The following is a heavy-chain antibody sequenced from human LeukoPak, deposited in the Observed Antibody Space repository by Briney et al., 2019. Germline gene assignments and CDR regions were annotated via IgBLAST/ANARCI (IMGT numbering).Heavy chain of an antibody. CDR2: IYLLGST. V-gene: IGHV4-31*03. Sequence: SETLSLTCTVSGASISRGGYYWSWIRQHPGKGLEWIGYIYLLGSTYYNPSLKSRLTISIDTSKNQFSLNLRSVTAADTAMYYCARVPMGASYYYMDVWGKGTSVTVSS. J-gene: IGHJ6*03. D-gene: IGHD1-26*01. CDR3: ARVPMGASYYYMDV. CDR1: GASISRGGYY.